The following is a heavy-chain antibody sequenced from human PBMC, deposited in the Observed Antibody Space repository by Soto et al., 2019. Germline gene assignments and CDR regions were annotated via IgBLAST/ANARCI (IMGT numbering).Heavy chain of an antibody. V-gene: IGHV3-9*01. CDR3: VKDESINWYSGHFRH. CDR2: INWNSGSI. CDR1: GFTFDAYA. D-gene: IGHD6-13*01. Sequence: PGGSLRLSYAASGFTFDAYAMHWVRQVPGKGLEWVSGINWNSGSIGYADSVKGRFAISRDNAKNSLHLQMNSLRAEDTAFYYCVKDESINWYSGHFRHWGQGTLVTVSS. J-gene: IGHJ1*01.